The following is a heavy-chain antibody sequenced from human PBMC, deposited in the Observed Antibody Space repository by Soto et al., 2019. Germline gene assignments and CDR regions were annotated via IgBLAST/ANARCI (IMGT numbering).Heavy chain of an antibody. CDR2: IYYSGST. J-gene: IGHJ4*02. D-gene: IGHD6-13*01. CDR1: GGSSGGYD. Sequence: PSETLSLTCTVAGGSSGGYDLSWIRQPPGKGLEWIGCIYYSGSTNYNPSLKGRVTISVDTSKNQFSLNLRSVTAADTAVYFCARRPLAYFGYWGRGTQVTVSS. V-gene: IGHV4-59*08. CDR3: ARRPLAYFGY.